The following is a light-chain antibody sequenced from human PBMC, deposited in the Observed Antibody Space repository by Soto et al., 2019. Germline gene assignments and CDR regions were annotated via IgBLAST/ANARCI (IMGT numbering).Light chain of an antibody. V-gene: IGLV2-14*03. Sequence: QSVLTQPASVSGSPGQSITISCGGTSSDVGAYIYVSWYQQYPGKAPKLIIYEVNNRPSGVSGRFSGSKSDTTDYLTISGLQAEDEADYYCSSYSDSDTKVFGTGTKLTVL. CDR3: SSYSDSDTKV. CDR2: EVN. CDR1: SSDVGAYIY. J-gene: IGLJ1*01.